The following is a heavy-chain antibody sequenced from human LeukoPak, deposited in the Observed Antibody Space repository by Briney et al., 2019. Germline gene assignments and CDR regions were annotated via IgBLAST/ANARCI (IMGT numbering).Heavy chain of an antibody. J-gene: IGHJ4*02. Sequence: SETLSLTCTVSGGSISSYYWSWIRQPPGKGLEWIGYIYYSGSTNYNPSLKSRVTISVDTSKNQFSLKLSSVTAADTAVYYRAGSLGFPLDYWGQGNLVTVSS. D-gene: IGHD2-15*01. V-gene: IGHV4-59*01. CDR2: IYYSGST. CDR3: AGSLGFPLDY. CDR1: GGSISSYY.